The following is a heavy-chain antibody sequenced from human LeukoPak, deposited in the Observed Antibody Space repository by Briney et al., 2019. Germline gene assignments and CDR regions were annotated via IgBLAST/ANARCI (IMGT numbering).Heavy chain of an antibody. Sequence: GGSLRLSCAASGFTFSSYAMSWVRQAPGKGLEWVSAISGSGGSTYYADSVKGRFTISRDNAKNSLYLQMNSLRAEDTAVYYCARDHRGSGSRYYYYYMDVWGKGTTVTISS. D-gene: IGHD3-10*01. J-gene: IGHJ6*03. CDR3: ARDHRGSGSRYYYYYMDV. CDR1: GFTFSSYA. V-gene: IGHV3-23*01. CDR2: ISGSGGST.